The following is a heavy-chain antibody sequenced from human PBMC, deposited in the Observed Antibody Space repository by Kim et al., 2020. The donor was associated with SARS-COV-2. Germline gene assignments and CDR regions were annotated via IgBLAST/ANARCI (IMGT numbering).Heavy chain of an antibody. CDR1: GFTFSSYA. CDR3: AKDLGPAMIVVVSPDY. CDR2: ISGSGGST. Sequence: GGSLRLSCAASGFTFSSYAMSWVRQAPGKGLEWVSAISGSGGSTYYADSVKGRFTISRDNSKNTLYLQMNSLRAEDTAVYYCAKDLGPAMIVVVSPDYWGQGTLVTVSS. V-gene: IGHV3-23*01. J-gene: IGHJ4*02. D-gene: IGHD3-22*01.